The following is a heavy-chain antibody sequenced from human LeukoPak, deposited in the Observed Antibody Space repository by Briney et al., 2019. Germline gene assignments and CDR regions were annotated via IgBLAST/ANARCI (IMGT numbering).Heavy chain of an antibody. CDR1: GFTFDKYG. V-gene: IGHV3-33*03. J-gene: IGHJ3*02. D-gene: IGHD3-9*01. CDR2: IWHDGSRT. CDR3: AKVILLRYFDWLARGAFDI. Sequence: PGGSLRLSCATSGFTFDKYGIHWVHQAPGKGLEWVAVIWHDGSRTHYADSLKGRSTISRDNSKDTAFLQMNSLRAEDTAVYYCAKVILLRYFDWLARGAFDIWGQGTMVTVSS.